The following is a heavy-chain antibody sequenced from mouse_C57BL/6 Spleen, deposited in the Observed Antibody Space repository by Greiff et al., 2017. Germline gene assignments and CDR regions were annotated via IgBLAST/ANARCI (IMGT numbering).Heavy chain of an antibody. V-gene: IGHV1-15*01. CDR1: GYTFTDYE. D-gene: IGHD1-1*01. CDR3: TRGRGDYFDY. CDR2: IDPETGGT. Sequence: QVQLLQSGAELVRPGASVTLSCKASGYTFTDYEMHWVKQTPVHGLEWIGAIDPETGGTAYNQKFKGKAILTADKSSSTAYMELRSLTSEDSAVYYCTRGRGDYFDYWGQGTTLTVSS. J-gene: IGHJ2*01.